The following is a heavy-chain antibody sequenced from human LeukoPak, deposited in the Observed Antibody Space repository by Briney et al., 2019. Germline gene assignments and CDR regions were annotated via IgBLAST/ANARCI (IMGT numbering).Heavy chain of an antibody. D-gene: IGHD3-16*02. J-gene: IGHJ4*02. Sequence: GGSLRLSCAASGFTFSGSAMHWVRQASGKGLEWVGRIRSKANSYATASAASVKGRFTISRDDSKNTAYLQMNSLKTEDTAVYYCTSLYGGVIAASDYWGQGTLVTVSS. CDR3: TSLYGGVIAASDY. V-gene: IGHV3-73*01. CDR1: GFTFSGSA. CDR2: IRSKANSYAT.